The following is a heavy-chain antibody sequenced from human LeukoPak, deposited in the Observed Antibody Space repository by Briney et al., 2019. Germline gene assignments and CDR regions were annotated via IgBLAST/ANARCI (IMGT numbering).Heavy chain of an antibody. Sequence: GGSLRLSCAGSGFTFSSYGVNWVRQAPGKGLEWVSYISSSSSTLDYAESVKGRFTISRDNARNSLYLQMDSLRDEDSAMYHCARDRTSGYRYASDYWGQGTLVTVSS. D-gene: IGHD5-18*01. CDR2: ISSSSSTL. CDR3: ARDRTSGYRYASDY. CDR1: GFTFSSYG. V-gene: IGHV3-48*02. J-gene: IGHJ4*02.